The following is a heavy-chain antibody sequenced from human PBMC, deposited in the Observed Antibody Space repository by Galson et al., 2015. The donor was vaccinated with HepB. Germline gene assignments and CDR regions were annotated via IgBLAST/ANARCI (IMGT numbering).Heavy chain of an antibody. D-gene: IGHD5-24*01. CDR3: ARPIREDGWGGFHI. CDR2: IGGSGGKT. CDR1: EFTFSTYA. J-gene: IGHJ3*02. V-gene: IGHV3-23*01. Sequence: SLRLSCAASEFTFSTYAMSWVRRAPGKGLERVSSIGGSGGKTYYADSVKGRFTISRDNSENMLYLQMNSLRAEDTAVYYCARPIREDGWGGFHIWCQGTMVTVSS.